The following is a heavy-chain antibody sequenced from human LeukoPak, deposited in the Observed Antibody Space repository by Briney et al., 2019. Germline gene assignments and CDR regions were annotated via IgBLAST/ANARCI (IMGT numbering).Heavy chain of an antibody. D-gene: IGHD3-3*01. Sequence: SETLSLTCTVSGGSISSSSYYWSWIRQPPGKGLEWIGEINHSGSTNYNPSLKSRVTISVDTSKNQFSLKLSSVTAADTAVYYCARVPGVYDFWSGFDYWGQGTLVTVSS. CDR2: INHSGST. J-gene: IGHJ4*02. CDR1: GGSISSSSYY. V-gene: IGHV4-39*07. CDR3: ARVPGVYDFWSGFDY.